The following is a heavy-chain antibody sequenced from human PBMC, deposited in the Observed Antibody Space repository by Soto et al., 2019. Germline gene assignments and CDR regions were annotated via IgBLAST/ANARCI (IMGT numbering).Heavy chain of an antibody. CDR2: ISYDGSNK. D-gene: IGHD3-9*01. J-gene: IGHJ3*02. Sequence: GGSLRLSCAASGFTFSSYGMHWVRQAPGKGLEWVAVISYDGSNKYYADSVKGRFTISRDNSKNTLYLQMNSLRAEDTAVYYCAKFEGLDAFDIWGQGTMVTVSS. CDR1: GFTFSSYG. CDR3: AKFEGLDAFDI. V-gene: IGHV3-30*18.